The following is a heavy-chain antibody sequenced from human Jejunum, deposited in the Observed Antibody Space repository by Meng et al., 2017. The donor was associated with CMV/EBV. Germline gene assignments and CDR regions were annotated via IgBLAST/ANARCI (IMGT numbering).Heavy chain of an antibody. J-gene: IGHJ4*02. Sequence: DSMRNRNWWRWVRQSPGEGLEWLGEKSPTESSNYNPSIKSRVTISVDRSKNQFSLKLTSVTAADTAVYYCVRGRCTRTSCYKGAFDFWSQGTLVTVSS. CDR1: DSMRNRNW. V-gene: IGHV4-4*02. CDR2: KSPTESS. CDR3: VRGRCTRTSCYKGAFDF. D-gene: IGHD2-2*02.